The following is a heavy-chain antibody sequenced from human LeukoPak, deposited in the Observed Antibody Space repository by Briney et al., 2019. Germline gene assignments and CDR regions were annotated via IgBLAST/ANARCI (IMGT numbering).Heavy chain of an antibody. Sequence: PGRSLRLSCAASGFTFSSYGMHWVRQAPGKGLEWVALISYDGSNKYYADSVEGRFTISRDNSKNTLYLQMNSLRTEDTAVYYCAKAQTNYYFDYWGQGTLVTVSS. CDR1: GFTFSSYG. CDR2: ISYDGSNK. D-gene: IGHD1-1*01. CDR3: AKAQTNYYFDY. V-gene: IGHV3-30*18. J-gene: IGHJ4*02.